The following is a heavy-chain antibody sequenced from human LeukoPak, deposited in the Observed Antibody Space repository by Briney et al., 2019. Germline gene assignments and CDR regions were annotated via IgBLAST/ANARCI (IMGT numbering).Heavy chain of an antibody. J-gene: IGHJ6*02. D-gene: IGHD5-18*01. CDR1: GGSISGYY. CDR3: ARGWDTGYGYYGMDV. V-gene: IGHV4-59*01. Sequence: SETLSLTCTVSGGSISGYYWSWIRQPPGKGLEWIGNIYYSGTVNYSPSLKSRVTISVATSNNQFSLNMLFVTAADSAVYYCARGWDTGYGYYGMDVWGQGTTVTVSS. CDR2: IYYSGTV.